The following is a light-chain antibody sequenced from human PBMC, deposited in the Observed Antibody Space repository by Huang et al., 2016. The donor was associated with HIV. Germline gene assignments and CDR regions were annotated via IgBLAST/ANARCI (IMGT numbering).Light chain of an antibody. V-gene: IGKV3-15*01. Sequence: EIVMTQSPPTLSVSPGERAALPCRASQGVSDNLAWYQQKPGQAPRVLIYGASTRATGIPARFSGSGSETEFTLTIRSLQSEDVAVYYCQQYSRWPPAFGGGTKVEIK. CDR1: QGVSDN. J-gene: IGKJ4*01. CDR3: QQYSRWPPA. CDR2: GAS.